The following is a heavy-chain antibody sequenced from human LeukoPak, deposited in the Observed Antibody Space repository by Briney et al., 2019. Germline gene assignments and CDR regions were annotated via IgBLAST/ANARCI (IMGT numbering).Heavy chain of an antibody. Sequence: GRSLRLSCAASGFTFDDYAMHWVRHAPGKGLEWVSGISWNSGSIGYADSVKGRFTISRDNAKNSLYLQMNSLRAEDTALYYCAKLAVAGPIDYWGQGTLVTVSS. CDR1: GFTFDDYA. D-gene: IGHD6-19*01. CDR3: AKLAVAGPIDY. V-gene: IGHV3-9*01. CDR2: ISWNSGSI. J-gene: IGHJ4*02.